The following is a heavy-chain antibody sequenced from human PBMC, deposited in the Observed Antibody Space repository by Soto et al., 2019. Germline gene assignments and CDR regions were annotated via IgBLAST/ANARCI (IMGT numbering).Heavy chain of an antibody. V-gene: IGHV4-4*02. J-gene: IGHJ2*01. CDR2: IYHSGST. Sequence: QVQLQESGPGLVKPSGTLSLTCAVSGGSIISSNWWSRVRQPPGKGLEWIGEIYHSGSTNYNPSPTSRVTISIDKSQNQFSLNPGSGTAAEPAVYYCARRYGSVEWDLDLWGRGTLVTVSS. D-gene: IGHD3-10*01. CDR3: ARRYGSVEWDLDL. CDR1: GGSIISSNW.